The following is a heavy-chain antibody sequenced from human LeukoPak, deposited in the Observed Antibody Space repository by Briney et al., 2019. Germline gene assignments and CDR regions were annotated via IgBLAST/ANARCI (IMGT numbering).Heavy chain of an antibody. CDR3: AREGIDSSSWSRRDY. J-gene: IGHJ4*02. V-gene: IGHV4-34*01. CDR1: GGSFSGYY. CDR2: INHSGST. Sequence: KSSETLSLTCAVYGGSFSGYYWSWIRQPPGKGLEWIGEINHSGSTNYNPSLKSRVTISVDTSKNQFSLKLSSVTAADTAVYYCAREGIDSSSWSRRDYWGQGTLVTVSS. D-gene: IGHD6-13*01.